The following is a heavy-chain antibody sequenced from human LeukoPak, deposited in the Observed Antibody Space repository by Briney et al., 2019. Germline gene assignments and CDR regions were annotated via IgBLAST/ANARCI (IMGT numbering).Heavy chain of an antibody. CDR3: ARSEYSGSYRYFDY. Sequence: SETLSLTCAVYGGSFSGYYWSWIRQPPGKGLEWIGEINHSGGTNYNPSLKSRVTISVDTSKNQFSLKLSSVTAADTAVYYCARSEYSGSYRYFDYWGQGTLVTVSS. CDR2: INHSGGT. J-gene: IGHJ4*02. D-gene: IGHD1-26*01. V-gene: IGHV4-34*01. CDR1: GGSFSGYY.